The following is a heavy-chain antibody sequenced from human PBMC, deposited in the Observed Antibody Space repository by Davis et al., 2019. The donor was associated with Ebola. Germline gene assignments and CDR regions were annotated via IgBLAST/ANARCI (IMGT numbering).Heavy chain of an antibody. CDR2: ISAYNGNT. J-gene: IGHJ5*02. Sequence: AASVKVSCKASGYTFTSYGISWVRQAPGQGLEWMGWISAYNGNTNYAQKLQGRVTMTTDTSTSTAYMELRSLRSDDTAVYYCARLGYSSGWYGALVWFDPWGQGTLVTVSS. V-gene: IGHV1-18*01. CDR3: ARLGYSSGWYGALVWFDP. D-gene: IGHD6-19*01. CDR1: GYTFTSYG.